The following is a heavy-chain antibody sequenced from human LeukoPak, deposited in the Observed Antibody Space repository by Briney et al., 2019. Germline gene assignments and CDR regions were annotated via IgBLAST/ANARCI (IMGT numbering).Heavy chain of an antibody. Sequence: SETLSLTCTVSAGSISSYYWSWIRQPPGKGLEWIGYIYFSGSTNSNPSLKSRVTISVDTSKNQFSLKLSSVTAADTAVYYCASFGGSGWYYPNWFDPWGQGTLVTVSS. CDR3: ASFGGSGWYYPNWFDP. J-gene: IGHJ5*02. D-gene: IGHD6-19*01. CDR1: AGSISSYY. CDR2: IYFSGST. V-gene: IGHV4-59*12.